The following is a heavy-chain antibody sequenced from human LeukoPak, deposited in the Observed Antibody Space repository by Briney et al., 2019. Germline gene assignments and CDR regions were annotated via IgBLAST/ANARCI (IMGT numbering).Heavy chain of an antibody. CDR1: GGSISSYY. V-gene: IGHV4-59*01. J-gene: IGHJ4*02. CDR2: IYYSGST. D-gene: IGHD5-12*01. Sequence: SETLSPTCTVSGGSISSYYWSWIRQPPGKGLEWIGYIYYSGSTNYNPSLKSRVTISVDTSKNQFSLKLSSVTAADTAVYYCARGATRIRLLDYWGQGTLVTVSS. CDR3: ARGATRIRLLDY.